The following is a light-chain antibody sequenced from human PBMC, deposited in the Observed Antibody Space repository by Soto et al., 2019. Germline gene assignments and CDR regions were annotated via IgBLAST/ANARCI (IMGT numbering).Light chain of an antibody. CDR2: SNN. V-gene: IGLV1-44*01. CDR1: SSNIGSNT. Sequence: QSVLTQPPSASGTPGQRVTISCSGSSSNIGSNTVNWYQQLPGTAPKLLIYSNNQRPSGVPDRFSGSKSGTSASLAISGLQSEDEADYYCSSYTRSSTRVFGTGTKVTVL. CDR3: SSYTRSSTRV. J-gene: IGLJ1*01.